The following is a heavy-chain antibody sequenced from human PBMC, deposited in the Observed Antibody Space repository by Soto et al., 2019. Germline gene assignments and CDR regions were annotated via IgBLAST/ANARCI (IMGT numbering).Heavy chain of an antibody. CDR1: GFTFSSYG. J-gene: IGHJ4*02. CDR2: ISYDGGNE. Sequence: GGSLRLSCAGSGFTFSSYGIHWVRQAPGKGLEWVALISYDGGNEKYTESVKDRFTISRDDSHNVAYLQMSSLRTEDTAMYYCAKDGYSGTYPTDFDYWGQGSLVTVSS. D-gene: IGHD1-26*01. CDR3: AKDGYSGTYPTDFDY. V-gene: IGHV3-30*18.